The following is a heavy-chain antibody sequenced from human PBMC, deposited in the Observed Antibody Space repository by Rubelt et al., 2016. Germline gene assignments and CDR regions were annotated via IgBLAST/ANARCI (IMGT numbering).Heavy chain of an antibody. Sequence: QVQLQESGPGLVKPSETLSLTCTVSGGSISSYYWSWIRQPPGKGLEWIGYIYYSGSTNYNPSLTSRVTIYVETSKNQFSLKLNSVTSADTAVYYCARGGIHWAGDYWGQGTLVTVSS. CDR3: ARGGIHWAGDY. CDR2: IYYSGST. J-gene: IGHJ4*02. D-gene: IGHD3-16*01. CDR1: GGSISSYY. V-gene: IGHV4-59*12.